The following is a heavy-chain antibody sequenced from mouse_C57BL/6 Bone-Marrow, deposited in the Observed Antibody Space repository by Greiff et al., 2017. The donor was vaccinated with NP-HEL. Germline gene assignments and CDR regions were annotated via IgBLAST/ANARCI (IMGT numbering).Heavy chain of an antibody. J-gene: IGHJ1*03. Sequence: QVQLQQPGAELVKPGASVKLSCKASGYTFTSYWMHWVKQRPGQGLEWIGMIHPNSGSTNYNEKFKSKATLTVDKSSSTAYMQLSSLTSEDSAVYYCARKAYGSSSWYFDVWGTGTTVTVSS. V-gene: IGHV1-64*01. D-gene: IGHD1-1*01. CDR1: GYTFTSYW. CDR2: IHPNSGST. CDR3: ARKAYGSSSWYFDV.